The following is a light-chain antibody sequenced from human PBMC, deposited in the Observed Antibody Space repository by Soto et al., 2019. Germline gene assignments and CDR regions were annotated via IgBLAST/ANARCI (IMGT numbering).Light chain of an antibody. CDR1: QSVTSNY. V-gene: IGKV3-20*01. J-gene: IGKJ2*01. Sequence: EIVLTQSPGTVSSSPGEGATLSCRASQSVTSNYLAWYQQKPGQAPRLLIYGASRRATGIPDRFSASGSGADFTLTIDRLEPEDFAVYYCQQYGSSPMYSFGQGTKLEIK. CDR2: GAS. CDR3: QQYGSSPMYS.